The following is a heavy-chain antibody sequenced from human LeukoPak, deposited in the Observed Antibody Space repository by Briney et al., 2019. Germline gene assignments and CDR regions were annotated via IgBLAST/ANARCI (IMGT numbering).Heavy chain of an antibody. Sequence: SETLSLTCTVSGGSISSYYWSWLRQPPGKGLEWIGYIYYSGSTNYNPSLTSRVTISVDTSKTQFSLKLSSVTAADTAVYYCARSRDYVWGSYRLDAFDIWGQGTMVTVSS. J-gene: IGHJ3*02. V-gene: IGHV4-59*01. CDR1: GGSISSYY. CDR2: IYYSGST. CDR3: ARSRDYVWGSYRLDAFDI. D-gene: IGHD3-16*02.